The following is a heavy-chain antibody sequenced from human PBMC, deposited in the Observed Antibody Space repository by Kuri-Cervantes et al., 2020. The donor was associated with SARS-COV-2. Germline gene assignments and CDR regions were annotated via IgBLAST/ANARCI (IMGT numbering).Heavy chain of an antibody. CDR2: INGDGSKA. CDR1: GFTFNRHY. CDR3: AKDYGSDGMDV. Sequence: SCAASGFTFNRHYMNWVPQAPGKGLEWVANINGDGSKADYVDPVKGRFANSRDNAKNSLYLQMNSLRAEDTALYYCAKDYGSDGMDVWGQGTTVTVSS. V-gene: IGHV3-7*03. D-gene: IGHD3-10*01. J-gene: IGHJ6*02.